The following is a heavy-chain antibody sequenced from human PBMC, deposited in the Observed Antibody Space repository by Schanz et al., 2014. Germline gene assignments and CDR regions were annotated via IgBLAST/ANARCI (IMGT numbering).Heavy chain of an antibody. D-gene: IGHD3-3*01. V-gene: IGHV1-18*01. Sequence: QVQLVQSGAEVKKPGASVKVSCKASGYTFTSSGFSWVRQAPGQGLEWMGWINGYNAHTNYAQKFQGRVTMTTDTSTSTVYMEVNSLTSDDTAVFYCARMASHDVWRGYIPHYAFDLWGQGTVVIVSS. CDR3: ARMASHDVWRGYIPHYAFDL. J-gene: IGHJ3*01. CDR2: INGYNAHT. CDR1: GYTFTSSG.